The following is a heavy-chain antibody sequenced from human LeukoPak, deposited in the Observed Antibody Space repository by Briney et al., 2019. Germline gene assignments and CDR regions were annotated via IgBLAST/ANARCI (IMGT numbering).Heavy chain of an antibody. Sequence: SQTLSLTCTVSGGSISSGDYYWSWIRQPPGKGLEWIGYIYYSGSTNYNPSLKSRVTISVDTSKNQFSLKLSSVTAADTAVYYCARDRNRYCSGGSCFVYWGQGTLVTVSS. D-gene: IGHD2-15*01. CDR2: IYYSGST. CDR3: ARDRNRYCSGGSCFVY. CDR1: GGSISSGDYY. V-gene: IGHV4-61*08. J-gene: IGHJ4*02.